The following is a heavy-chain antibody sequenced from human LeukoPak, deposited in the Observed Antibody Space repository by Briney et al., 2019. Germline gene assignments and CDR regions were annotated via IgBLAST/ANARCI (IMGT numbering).Heavy chain of an antibody. CDR2: ISSGSSHI. Sequence: GGSLRLSCAASGFTFSPYSMDWVRQAPGKGLEWVSSISSGSSHIYYADSVKGRFTISRDNAKNSLYLQMNSLGAEDTAVYYCARGLYGGNSGDYWGQGTLVTVSS. D-gene: IGHD4-23*01. V-gene: IGHV3-21*01. J-gene: IGHJ4*02. CDR3: ARGLYGGNSGDY. CDR1: GFTFSPYS.